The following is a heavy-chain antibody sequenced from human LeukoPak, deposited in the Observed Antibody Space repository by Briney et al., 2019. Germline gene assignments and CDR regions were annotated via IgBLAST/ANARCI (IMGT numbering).Heavy chain of an antibody. CDR1: GGSISSSSYY. Sequence: KPSETLSLTCTVSGGSISSSSYYWGWIRQPPGKGLEWIGSIYYSGSTYYNPSLKSRVTISVDTSKNQFSLKLSSVTAADTAVYYCAREMGIPLFDYWGQGTLVTVSS. CDR3: AREMGIPLFDY. D-gene: IGHD6-13*01. J-gene: IGHJ4*02. CDR2: IYYSGST. V-gene: IGHV4-39*07.